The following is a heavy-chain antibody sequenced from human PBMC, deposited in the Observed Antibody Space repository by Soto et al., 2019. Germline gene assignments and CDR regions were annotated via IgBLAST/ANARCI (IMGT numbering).Heavy chain of an antibody. CDR3: ARSGTYYYYYYMDV. V-gene: IGHV4-34*01. CDR2: INHSGST. Sequence: SETLSLTCAVYGGSFSGYYWSWIRQPPGKGLEWIGEINHSGSTNYNPSLKSRVTISVDTSKNQFSLKLSSVTAADTAVYYCARSGTYYYYYYMDVWGKGTTVTVSS. J-gene: IGHJ6*03. D-gene: IGHD1-1*01. CDR1: GGSFSGYY.